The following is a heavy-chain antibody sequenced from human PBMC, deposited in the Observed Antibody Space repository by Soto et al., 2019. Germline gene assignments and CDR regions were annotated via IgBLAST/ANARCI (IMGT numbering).Heavy chain of an antibody. CDR3: ARGMATIGVGYYFDY. CDR1: VFTFSSYA. V-gene: IGHV3-30-3*01. J-gene: IGHJ4*02. Sequence: QVQLVESGGGVVQPWRSLRLSCAASVFTFSSYAMHWVRQAPGKGLEWVAVISYDGSNKYYADSVKGRFTISRDNSKNTLYLQMNSLRAEDTAVYYCARGMATIGVGYYFDYWGQGTLVTVS. CDR2: ISYDGSNK. D-gene: IGHD5-12*01.